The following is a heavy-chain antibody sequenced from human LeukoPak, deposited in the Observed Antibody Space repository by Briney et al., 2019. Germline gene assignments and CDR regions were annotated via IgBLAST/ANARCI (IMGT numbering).Heavy chain of an antibody. CDR2: IKQDGSEK. CDR1: GFTFTTYT. J-gene: IGHJ6*04. CDR3: AELGITMIGGV. V-gene: IGHV3-7*01. Sequence: GGSLRLSCTASGFTFTTYTMSWVRQAPGKGLEWVANIKQDGSEKYYVDSVKGRFTISRDNTKNSLYLQMNSLRAEDTAVYYCAELGITMIGGVWGKGTTVTISS. D-gene: IGHD3-10*02.